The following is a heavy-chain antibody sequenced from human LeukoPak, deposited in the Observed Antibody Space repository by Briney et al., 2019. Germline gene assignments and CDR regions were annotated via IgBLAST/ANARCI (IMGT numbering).Heavy chain of an antibody. J-gene: IGHJ4*02. CDR3: ATFCRGSSGYAQCPLN. D-gene: IGHD3-22*01. CDR2: IVVGSGNT. V-gene: IGHV1-58*01. Sequence: SVKVSCKSSGFTFTNTAVQWVRQARGQRLEWIGWIVVGSGNTNYAQNFQGRVTITRDISTSTAYMELSSLRSEDTAVYYCATFCRGSSGYAQCPLNWGQGTLVTVSS. CDR1: GFTFTNTA.